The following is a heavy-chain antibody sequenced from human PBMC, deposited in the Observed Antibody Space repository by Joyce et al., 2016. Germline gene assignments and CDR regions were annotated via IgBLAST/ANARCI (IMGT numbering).Heavy chain of an antibody. Sequence: QLLESGGGVVQLGRSLRLSCAASGFAFSAYGMHWVRQAPGKGLEWVAFIWYDGSNKYYSDSVKGRFTISRDNSKNTLYLQMNSLRAEDTAVYYCARDRRWGDYFFDYWGQGTLVTVSS. D-gene: IGHD3-16*01. CDR3: ARDRRWGDYFFDY. CDR2: IWYDGSNK. CDR1: GFAFSAYG. J-gene: IGHJ4*02. V-gene: IGHV3-33*01.